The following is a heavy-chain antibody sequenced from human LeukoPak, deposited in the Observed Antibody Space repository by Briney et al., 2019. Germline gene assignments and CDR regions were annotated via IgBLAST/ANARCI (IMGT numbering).Heavy chain of an antibody. D-gene: IGHD3-16*01. CDR2: ISSSSSYI. V-gene: IGHV3-21*01. CDR1: GFTFSSYS. Sequence: GGSLRLSSAASGFTFSSYSMNWVRQAPGKGLEWVSSISSSSSYIYYADSVKGRFTISRDNAKNSLYLQMNSLRVEDTAVYYCAGGRDLDYWGQGTLVTVSS. CDR3: AGGRDLDY. J-gene: IGHJ4*02.